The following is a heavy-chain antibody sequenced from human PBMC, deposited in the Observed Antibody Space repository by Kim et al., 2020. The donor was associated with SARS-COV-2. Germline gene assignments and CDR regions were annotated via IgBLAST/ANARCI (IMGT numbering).Heavy chain of an antibody. Sequence: PKVQGRVTLTLDTSTSTVYMERSSLRCEDTAVYYCARSRVMGATTPFDYWGQGTLVTVSS. J-gene: IGHJ4*02. D-gene: IGHD1-26*01. V-gene: IGHV1-46*01. CDR3: ARSRVMGATTPFDY.